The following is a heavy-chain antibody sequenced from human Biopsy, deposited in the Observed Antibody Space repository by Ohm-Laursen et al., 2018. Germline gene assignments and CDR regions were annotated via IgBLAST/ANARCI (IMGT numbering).Heavy chain of an antibody. J-gene: IGHJ4*02. CDR3: VRGGSGSFPFDY. D-gene: IGHD3-10*01. Sequence: TLSLTCTVSGGPIRSGGSFWGLVPQPPGEGPEGVGDIFNNANPYHNPSLKNLITISGDTSKNQFSLKLNSVTAADTAVYYCVRGGSGSFPFDYWGPGTLVTVSS. V-gene: IGHV4-31*01. CDR1: GGPIRSGGSF. CDR2: IFNNANP.